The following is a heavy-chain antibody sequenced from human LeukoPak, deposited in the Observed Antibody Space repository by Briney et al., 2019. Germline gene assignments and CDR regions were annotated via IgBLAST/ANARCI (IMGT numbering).Heavy chain of an antibody. CDR3: AKDGRGAVALLWFGRTSAYYYYGMDV. Sequence: GGSLRLSCAASGFTFSSYGMHWVRQAPGKGLEWVAVISYDGSNKYYADSVKGRFTISRDNSKNTLYLQMNSLRAEDTAVYYCAKDGRGAVALLWFGRTSAYYYYGMDVWGQGTTVTVSS. D-gene: IGHD3-10*01. V-gene: IGHV3-30*18. CDR2: ISYDGSNK. J-gene: IGHJ6*02. CDR1: GFTFSSYG.